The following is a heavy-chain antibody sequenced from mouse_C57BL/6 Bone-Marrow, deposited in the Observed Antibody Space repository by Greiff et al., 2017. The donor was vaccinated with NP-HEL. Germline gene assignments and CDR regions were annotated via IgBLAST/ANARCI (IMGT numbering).Heavy chain of an antibody. Sequence: QVQLQQSGAELVRPGSSVKLSCKASGYTFTSYWMDWVKQRPGQGLEWLGNIYTSDSETHYNQKFKDKATLTVDKSSSTAYMQLSSLTSEDSAVYYCARRPHYAMDYWGQGTSVTVSS. CDR1: GYTFTSYW. CDR2: IYTSDSET. V-gene: IGHV1-61*01. CDR3: ARRPHYAMDY. J-gene: IGHJ4*01.